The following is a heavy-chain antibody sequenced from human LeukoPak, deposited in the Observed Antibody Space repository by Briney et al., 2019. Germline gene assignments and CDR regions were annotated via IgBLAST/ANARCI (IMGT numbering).Heavy chain of an antibody. CDR1: GGSISSYY. Sequence: SETLSLTCTVSGGSISSYYWTWIRQPAGKGLEWIGRIYTSGSTYYNPSLESRVTLSVDKSKNQFSLKLTSVTAADTAVYYCARLGSARLFRLFDYWGQGTLVTVSS. D-gene: IGHD2-21*01. V-gene: IGHV4-4*07. CDR2: IYTSGST. CDR3: ARLGSARLFRLFDY. J-gene: IGHJ4*02.